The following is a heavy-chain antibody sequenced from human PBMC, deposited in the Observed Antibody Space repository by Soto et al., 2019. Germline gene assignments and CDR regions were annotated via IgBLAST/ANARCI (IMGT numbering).Heavy chain of an antibody. J-gene: IGHJ3*02. V-gene: IGHV1-69*13. CDR3: ARDPYGPRGRDAFDI. CDR2: IIPIFGTA. D-gene: IGHD4-17*01. Sequence: GASVKVSCKASGGTFSSYAISWVRQAPGQGLEWMGGIIPIFGTANYAQKFQGRVTITADESTSTAYMELSSLRSEDTAVYYCARDPYGPRGRDAFDIWGQGTMVTV. CDR1: GGTFSSYA.